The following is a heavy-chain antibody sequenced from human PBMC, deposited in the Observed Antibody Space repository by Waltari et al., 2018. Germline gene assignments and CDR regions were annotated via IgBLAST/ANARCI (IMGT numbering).Heavy chain of an antibody. D-gene: IGHD3-9*01. CDR2: NSGNKGDQ. CDR1: GYTFTSYG. CDR3: SRGDDILTGDYKGLDY. Sequence: QVQLVQSGAEVKKPGASVKVSCKASGYTFTSYGISWVRPAPGQGVEWRGWNSGNKGDQNVAQAPQGRVTMTTDTTTRTAYMELKSLRSDDTAVYYWSRGDDILTGDYKGLDYWGQGTLVTVAS. V-gene: IGHV1-18*01. J-gene: IGHJ4*02.